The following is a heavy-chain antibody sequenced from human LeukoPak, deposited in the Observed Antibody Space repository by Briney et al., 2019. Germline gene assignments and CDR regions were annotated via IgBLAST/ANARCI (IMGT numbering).Heavy chain of an antibody. J-gene: IGHJ3*02. CDR2: ISHSGST. CDR1: GGSFSDYL. V-gene: IGHV4-34*01. Sequence: SETLSLTCVVYGGSFSDYLWSWIRQPPGKGLEWIGEISHSGSTNYNPSLKSRVTVSVDTSKNQFALKLSSVTAADTAVYYCARRVRGVNDAFDIWGQGTIVTVSS. CDR3: ARRVRGVNDAFDI. D-gene: IGHD3-10*01.